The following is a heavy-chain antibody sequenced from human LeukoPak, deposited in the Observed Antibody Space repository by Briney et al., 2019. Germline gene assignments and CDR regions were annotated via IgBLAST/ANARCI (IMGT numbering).Heavy chain of an antibody. Sequence: GGSLRLSCAASGFTFSSYWMHWVRQAPGKGLVWVSRINTDGSSTSYADSVKGRFTISRDNAKNTLYLQMNSLRAEDTAVYYCASGDFWSGTDYWGQGTLVTVSS. CDR1: GFTFSSYW. CDR3: ASGDFWSGTDY. J-gene: IGHJ4*02. V-gene: IGHV3-74*01. CDR2: INTDGSST. D-gene: IGHD3-3*01.